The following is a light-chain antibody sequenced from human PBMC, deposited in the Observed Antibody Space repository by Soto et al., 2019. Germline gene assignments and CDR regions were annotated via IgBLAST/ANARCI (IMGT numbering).Light chain of an antibody. CDR1: TGAVTSGHY. Sequence: QAVVTQEPSLTVSPGGTVTLTCGSSTGAVTSGHYPYWFQQKPGQAPRTVIYDTSNKHSCTPARFSGSLLGGKAALTLSGAQPEDEAEYYCLLSYSGARVFGGGTKLTVL. CDR3: LLSYSGARV. CDR2: DTS. V-gene: IGLV7-46*01. J-gene: IGLJ2*01.